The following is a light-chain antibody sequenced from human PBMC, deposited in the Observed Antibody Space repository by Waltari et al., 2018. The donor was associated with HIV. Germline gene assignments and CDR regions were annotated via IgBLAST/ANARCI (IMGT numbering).Light chain of an antibody. CDR3: SSYTSSSTWV. J-gene: IGLJ3*02. V-gene: IGLV2-14*01. Sequence: QSALTQPASVSGSPGQSITISCTGTSSDVGGYNYFSLYQQHPGKAPKLMIYEVSNRPSGVSNRFSGSKSGNTASLTISGLQAEDEADYYCSSYTSSSTWVFGGGTKLTVL. CDR2: EVS. CDR1: SSDVGGYNY.